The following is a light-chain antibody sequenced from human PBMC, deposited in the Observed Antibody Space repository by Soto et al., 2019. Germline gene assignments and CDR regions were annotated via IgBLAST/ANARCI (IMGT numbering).Light chain of an antibody. Sequence: DIQMTQSPSSLSASVGDRVTITCRASQDIRDYLVWYQQRPGKVPSLLIYAASTLQSGVPSRFRGSGFGTDFTLTISSLQSEDVATYYCQKYGGAPYTFGPGTKVDLK. V-gene: IGKV1-27*01. CDR1: QDIRDY. CDR3: QKYGGAPYT. J-gene: IGKJ3*01. CDR2: AAS.